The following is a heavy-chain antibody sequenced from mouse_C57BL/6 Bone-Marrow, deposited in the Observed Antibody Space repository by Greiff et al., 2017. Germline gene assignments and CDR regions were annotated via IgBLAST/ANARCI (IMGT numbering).Heavy chain of an antibody. CDR3: AIYDYNRRSYAMDY. V-gene: IGHV1-69*01. J-gene: IGHJ4*01. Sequence: QVQLQQSGAELVMPGASVKLSCKASGYTFTSYWMHWVKQRPGQGLEWIGEIDPSDSYTNYNQKFKGKSTLTADKSSSTAYMQLSSLTSEDSAVYYCAIYDYNRRSYAMDYWGQGTSVTVSS. D-gene: IGHD2-4*01. CDR2: IDPSDSYT. CDR1: GYTFTSYW.